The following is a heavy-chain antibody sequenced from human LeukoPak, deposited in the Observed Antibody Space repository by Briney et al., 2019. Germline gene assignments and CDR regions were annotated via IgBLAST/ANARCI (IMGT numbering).Heavy chain of an antibody. D-gene: IGHD3-3*01. Sequence: ASVKVSCKASGYTFTSYDINLVRQATGQGLEWMGWMNPNSGNTGYAQKFQGRVTITRNTSISTAYMELSSLRSEDTAVYYCARGPHVMYYDFWSGYYYYFDYWGQGTLVTVSS. CDR3: ARGPHVMYYDFWSGYYYYFDY. CDR1: GYTFTSYD. J-gene: IGHJ4*02. CDR2: MNPNSGNT. V-gene: IGHV1-8*03.